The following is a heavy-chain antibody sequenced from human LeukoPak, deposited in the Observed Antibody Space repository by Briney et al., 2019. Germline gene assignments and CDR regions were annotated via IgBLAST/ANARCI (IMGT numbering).Heavy chain of an antibody. Sequence: GGSLRLSCAASGFTFSSYWMSWVRQAPGKGLEWVANIKQDGSEKYYVDSVKGRFTISRDNAKNSLYLQMNSLRAEDTAVYYCAKGVWELPSNFDYWGQGTLVTVSS. J-gene: IGHJ4*02. CDR2: IKQDGSEK. CDR1: GFTFSSYW. D-gene: IGHD1-26*01. CDR3: AKGVWELPSNFDY. V-gene: IGHV3-7*03.